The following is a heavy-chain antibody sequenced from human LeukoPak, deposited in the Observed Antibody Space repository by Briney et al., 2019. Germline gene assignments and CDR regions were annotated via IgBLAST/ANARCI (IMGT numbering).Heavy chain of an antibody. D-gene: IGHD5-12*01. Sequence: KPGGSLRLSCAASGFTFSDYYMSWIRQAPGKGLEWVSYISSTTIYTDYTDSVKGRFTVSRDNAKNSLYLQMSSLRAEDTAVYYCAGGGYAQHWGQGTLVTVSS. V-gene: IGHV3-11*03. CDR3: AGGGYAQH. CDR2: ISSTTIYT. J-gene: IGHJ4*02. CDR1: GFTFSDYY.